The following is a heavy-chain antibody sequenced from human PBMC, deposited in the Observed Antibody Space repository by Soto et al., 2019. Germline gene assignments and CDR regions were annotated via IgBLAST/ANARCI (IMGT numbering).Heavy chain of an antibody. CDR3: TRHFYYSMDV. Sequence: QVQLQESGPGLVKPSETLSLTCTVSGASVANDNWWSWVRQSPGKGLEWIGEVHHSVGNNNSPSPTSRVTISVDKSTNQFSLTLHSVTAADSAVYFCTRHFYYSMDVWGQGTTVTVS. CDR2: VHHSVGN. J-gene: IGHJ6*02. CDR1: GASVANDNW. V-gene: IGHV4-4*02.